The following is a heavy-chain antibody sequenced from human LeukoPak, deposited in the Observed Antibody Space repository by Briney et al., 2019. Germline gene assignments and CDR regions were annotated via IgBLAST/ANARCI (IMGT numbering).Heavy chain of an antibody. CDR2: INSNSGGT. CDR3: ASDLSSTPNWELDY. CDR1: GYTFIHYS. J-gene: IGHJ4*02. Sequence: AAVKVSCKASGYTFIHYSIHWVRQAPGQGLEWMGRINSNSGGTEYAQRFQGRVTMTRDTSITTVYMELHSLTFDDAAVYYCASDLSSTPNWELDYWGQGALVTVSS. V-gene: IGHV1-2*06. D-gene: IGHD1-26*01.